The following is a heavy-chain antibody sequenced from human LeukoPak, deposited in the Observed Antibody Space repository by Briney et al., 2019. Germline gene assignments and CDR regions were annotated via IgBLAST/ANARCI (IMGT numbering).Heavy chain of an antibody. CDR3: ASYYCSGGSCPEYYFDY. V-gene: IGHV1-2*02. Sequence: ASVKVSCKASGYTFTGYYMHWVRQAPGQGLEWMGWINPNSGGTNYAQKFQGRVTMTRDTSISTAYMELSRLRSDDTAVYYCASYYCSGGSCPEYYFDYWGQGTLVTVSS. D-gene: IGHD2-15*01. J-gene: IGHJ4*02. CDR1: GYTFTGYY. CDR2: INPNSGGT.